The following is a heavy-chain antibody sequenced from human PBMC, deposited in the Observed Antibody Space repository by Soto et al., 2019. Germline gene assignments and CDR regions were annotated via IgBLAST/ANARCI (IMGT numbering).Heavy chain of an antibody. D-gene: IGHD3-22*01. V-gene: IGHV4-31*03. CDR3: ARGGIGIVVALDY. CDR1: GGSISSGGYY. Sequence: PSETLSLTCTVSGGSISSGGYYWSWIRQHPGKGLEWIGYIYYSGSTYYNPSLKSRVTISVDTSKNQFSLKLSSVTAADTAVYYCARGGIGIVVALDYWGQGTLVTVSS. J-gene: IGHJ4*02. CDR2: IYYSGST.